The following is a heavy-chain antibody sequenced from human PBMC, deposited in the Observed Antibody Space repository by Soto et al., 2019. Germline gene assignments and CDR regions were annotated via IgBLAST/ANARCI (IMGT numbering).Heavy chain of an antibody. CDR2: INADDGNT. J-gene: IGHJ4*02. CDR1: GYTFSAYL. Sequence: QVQLVQSGAEVKKPGASVKVSCQASGYTFSAYLINWVRQAPGQRLEWMGWINADDGNTSYAQKFQGRVTMTNDTYTSTGYMGLSGLKFDDTAVYYCARDSPRGWELPLDYWGQGTLVTVSS. CDR3: ARDSPRGWELPLDY. V-gene: IGHV1-18*01. D-gene: IGHD1-26*01.